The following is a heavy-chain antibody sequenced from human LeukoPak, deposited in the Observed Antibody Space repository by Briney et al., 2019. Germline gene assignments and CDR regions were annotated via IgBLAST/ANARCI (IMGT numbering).Heavy chain of an antibody. J-gene: IGHJ4*02. D-gene: IGHD4-17*01. V-gene: IGHV5-51*01. CDR2: IFPGDSDI. CDR3: TRPTLDLGDPIDY. Sequence: GESLKISCKGSGSSFTSYWIGWVRQMPGKGLEWMGIIFPGDSDIRYSPSFQGQVTISADKSMSTAYLQWSSLKPSDTAIYYCTRPTLDLGDPIDYWGQGTLVTVSS. CDR1: GSSFTSYW.